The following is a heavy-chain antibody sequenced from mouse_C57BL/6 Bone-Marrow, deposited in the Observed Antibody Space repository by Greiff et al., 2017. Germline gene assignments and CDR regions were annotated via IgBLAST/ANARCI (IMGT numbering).Heavy chain of an antibody. J-gene: IGHJ4*01. CDR1: GYTFTSYW. CDR3: ARYDYDAMDY. CDR2: IDPSDSYT. V-gene: IGHV1-59*01. Sequence: QVQLQQPGAELVRPGTSVKLSCKASGYTFTSYWMHWVKQRPGQGLEWIGVIDPSDSYTNYNQKFKGKATLTVDTASSTAYMQLSSLTSEDSAVYDCARYDYDAMDYWGQGTSVTVSS.